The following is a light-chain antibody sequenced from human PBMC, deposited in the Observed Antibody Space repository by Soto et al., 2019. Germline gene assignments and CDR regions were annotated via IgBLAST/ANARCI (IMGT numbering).Light chain of an antibody. CDR1: QSVSTY. V-gene: IGKV3-20*01. Sequence: EIVLTQSPGTVSFSPGETATLSCRTSQSVSTYVAWYRQKPGQAPRLLIYDASTRASGIPDRFSGRGSGTDFTLLISRLEPEDFAVYYCQQSGSSPEITFGGGTKVEIE. CDR3: QQSGSSPEIT. CDR2: DAS. J-gene: IGKJ4*01.